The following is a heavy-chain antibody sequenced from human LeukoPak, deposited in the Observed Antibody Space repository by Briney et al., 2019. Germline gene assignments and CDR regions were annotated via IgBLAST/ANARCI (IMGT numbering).Heavy chain of an antibody. CDR2: ISYDGSNK. Sequence: GGSLRLSCAASGLTFSSYAMHWVRQAPGKGLEWVAVISYDGSNKYYADSVKGRFTISRDNSKNTLYLQMNSLRAEDTAVYYCARDSSGPLHAWGQGTLVTVSS. D-gene: IGHD6-19*01. J-gene: IGHJ5*02. V-gene: IGHV3-30*04. CDR3: ARDSSGPLHA. CDR1: GLTFSSYA.